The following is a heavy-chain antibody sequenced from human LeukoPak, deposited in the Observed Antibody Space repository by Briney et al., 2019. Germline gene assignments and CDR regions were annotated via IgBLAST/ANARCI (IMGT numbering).Heavy chain of an antibody. CDR1: GGSFSGYY. J-gene: IGHJ2*01. D-gene: IGHD3-3*01. V-gene: IGHV4-34*01. CDR2: INHSGST. Sequence: SETLSLTCAVYGGSFSGYYWSWIRQPPGKGLEWIGEINHSGSTNYNPSLKSRVTISVDTSKNQFSLKLSSVTAADTAVYYCARDHPHYDFWSGYPPGWYFDLWGRGTLVTVSS. CDR3: ARDHPHYDFWSGYPPGWYFDL.